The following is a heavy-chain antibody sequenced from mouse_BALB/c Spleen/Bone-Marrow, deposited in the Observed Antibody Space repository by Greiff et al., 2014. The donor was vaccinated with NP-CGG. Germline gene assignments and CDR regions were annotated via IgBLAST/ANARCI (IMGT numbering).Heavy chain of an antibody. D-gene: IGHD1-2*01. CDR2: IDPANGNT. J-gene: IGHJ1*01. Sequence: VQLQQSGAELVKPGASVKLSCTASGFNIKDTYMHWVKQRPEQGLEWIGRIDPANGNTKYDPKFQGKATITADTSSNTAYLQLSSPTSEDTAVYYCARGGTTATWYFDVWGAGTTVTVSS. CDR1: GFNIKDTY. CDR3: ARGGTTATWYFDV. V-gene: IGHV14-3*02.